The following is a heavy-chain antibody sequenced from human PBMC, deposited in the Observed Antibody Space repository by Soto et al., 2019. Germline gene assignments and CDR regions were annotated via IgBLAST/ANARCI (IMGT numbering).Heavy chain of an antibody. CDR2: ISSSGSTI. Sequence: PGGSLRLSCVVSGFTFSTYNMNWVRQTPAKGLEWLSYISSSGSTIYYADSVKGRFTISRDNAKNSLYLQMNSLSDEVTAVYFCARWDYYDSSGRYGLDFWGQGTLVTVSS. D-gene: IGHD3-22*01. J-gene: IGHJ4*02. V-gene: IGHV3-48*02. CDR3: ARWDYYDSSGRYGLDF. CDR1: GFTFSTYN.